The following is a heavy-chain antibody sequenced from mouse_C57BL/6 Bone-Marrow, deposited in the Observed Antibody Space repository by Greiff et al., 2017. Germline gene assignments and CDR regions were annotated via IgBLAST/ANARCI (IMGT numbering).Heavy chain of an antibody. CDR2: IYPGDGYP. J-gene: IGHJ2*01. D-gene: IGHD4-1*01. CDR1: GYAFSTYW. V-gene: IGHV1-80*01. CDR3: ARDWDYFDY. Sequence: VKLMESGAELVKPGASVKISCKVSGYAFSTYWMNWVKQRPGKGLEWIGQIYPGDGYPNYNGKFKGTAPLTADKSSSTAYMQVSSLNSEDSAVDFCARDWDYFDYWGQGTTLTVSA.